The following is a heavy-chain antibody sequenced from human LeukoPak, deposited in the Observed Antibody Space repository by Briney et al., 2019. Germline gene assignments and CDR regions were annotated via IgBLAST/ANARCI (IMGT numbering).Heavy chain of an antibody. CDR3: ARASIAATFPDGDY. V-gene: IGHV3-48*03. CDR2: ISSSGSTI. Sequence: GGSLRLSCAASGFTFSSYEMNWVRQAPGKGLEWVSYISSSGSTIYYADSVKGRFTISRDNAKNSLYLQMNSLRAEDTAVYYCARASIAATFPDGDYWGQGTLVTVSS. D-gene: IGHD5-12*01. CDR1: GFTFSSYE. J-gene: IGHJ4*02.